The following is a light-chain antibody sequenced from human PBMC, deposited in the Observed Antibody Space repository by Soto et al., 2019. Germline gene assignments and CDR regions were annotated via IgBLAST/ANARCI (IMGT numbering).Light chain of an antibody. CDR1: SSDVGGYNC. Sequence: QSVLTQPPSASGSPGQSVTISCTGTSSDVGGYNCVSWYQQHPGKAPKLMIYEVSKRPSGVPDRFSGSKSGNTASLTVSGLQAEDEADYYCSSYAGSNIPVVFVGGTKLTVL. CDR3: SSYAGSNIPVV. V-gene: IGLV2-8*01. J-gene: IGLJ2*01. CDR2: EVS.